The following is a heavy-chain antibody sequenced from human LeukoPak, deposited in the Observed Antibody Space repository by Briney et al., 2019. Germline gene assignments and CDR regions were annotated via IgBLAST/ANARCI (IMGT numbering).Heavy chain of an antibody. Sequence: SETLSLTCTVSGGSISSYYWSWIRQPPGKGREWSGYIYNSGSINYNPSLKSRVTISVDTSKNQFSLKLSSVTAADTAVYHCARHGGYSSRWYYFDYWGQGTLVTVSS. D-gene: IGHD6-13*01. CDR2: IYNSGSI. J-gene: IGHJ4*02. V-gene: IGHV4-59*08. CDR1: GGSISSYY. CDR3: ARHGGYSSRWYYFDY.